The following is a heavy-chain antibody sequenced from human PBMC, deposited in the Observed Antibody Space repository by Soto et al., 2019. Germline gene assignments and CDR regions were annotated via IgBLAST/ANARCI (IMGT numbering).Heavy chain of an antibody. CDR3: ARPPGYISDWYYFDL. V-gene: IGHV1-2*02. CDR2: ISPKSGGT. CDR1: GYSFIDYY. Sequence: ASVKVSCKASGYSFIDYYMHWVRQAPGQGFEWMGRISPKSGGTNYAQKFEGRVTMTRDTPLNTAYMELSSLISEDTAVYYCARPPGYISDWYYFDLWGQGTLVTVSS. J-gene: IGHJ4*02. D-gene: IGHD3-9*01.